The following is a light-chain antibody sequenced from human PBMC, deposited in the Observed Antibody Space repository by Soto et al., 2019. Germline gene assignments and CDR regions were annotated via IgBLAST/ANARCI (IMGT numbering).Light chain of an antibody. CDR1: SSDVGGYSY. Sequence: QSALTQPRSVSGSPGQSVTISCTGTSSDVGGYSYVSWYQQHPGKAPKLMIHDVSKRPSGVPDRFSGSKSGNTASLTISGLQVDDEADYYCCSYAGSYTYVFGTGTKLTVL. V-gene: IGLV2-11*01. J-gene: IGLJ1*01. CDR2: DVS. CDR3: CSYAGSYTYV.